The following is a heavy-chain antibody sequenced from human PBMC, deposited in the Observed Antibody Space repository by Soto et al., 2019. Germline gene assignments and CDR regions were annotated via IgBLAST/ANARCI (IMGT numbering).Heavy chain of an antibody. V-gene: IGHV3-74*01. CDR2: INSDGSST. CDR3: ARDNNYYMDV. J-gene: IGHJ6*03. CDR1: GFTFISYW. Sequence: GGSLRFSCAASGFTFISYWMHWVRQAPGKGLVWVSRINSDGSSTSYADSVKGRSTISSDNAKNTLYLQMNSLRAEDTAVYYCARDNNYYMDVWGKGTTVTVSS.